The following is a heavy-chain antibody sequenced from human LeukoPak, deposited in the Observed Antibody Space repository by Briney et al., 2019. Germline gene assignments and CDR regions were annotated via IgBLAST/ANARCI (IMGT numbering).Heavy chain of an antibody. D-gene: IGHD2-2*01. Sequence: SETLSLTCTVSGYSISSGYYWGWIRQPPGKGLEWIGSIYHSGSTYYNPSLKSRVTISVDTSKNQFSLKLSSVTAADTAVYYCARWAWVPAAYCDYWGQGTLVTVSS. CDR1: GYSISSGYY. J-gene: IGHJ4*02. CDR2: IYHSGST. CDR3: ARWAWVPAAYCDY. V-gene: IGHV4-38-2*02.